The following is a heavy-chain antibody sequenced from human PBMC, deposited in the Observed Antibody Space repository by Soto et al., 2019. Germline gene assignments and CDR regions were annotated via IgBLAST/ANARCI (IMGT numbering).Heavy chain of an antibody. CDR3: ARRVDTSVVNLFDY. V-gene: IGHV5-51*01. D-gene: IGHD5-18*01. CDR2: IYPGDSDT. Sequence: GESLKISCKGSGYSFTSYWIGWVLQMPGKGLEWMGIIYPGDSDTKYNPSFQGQVTISADKSISTAYLQWSSLQASDTAIYYCARRVDTSVVNLFDYWGQGTQVTVSS. J-gene: IGHJ4*02. CDR1: GYSFTSYW.